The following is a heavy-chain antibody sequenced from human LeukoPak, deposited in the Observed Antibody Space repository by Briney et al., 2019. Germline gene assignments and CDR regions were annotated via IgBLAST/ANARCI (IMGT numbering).Heavy chain of an antibody. Sequence: PSETLSLTCTVSGGSISSSSYYWGWIRQPPGKGLERIGSIYYSGSTYYNPSLKSRVTISVDTSKNQFSLKLSSVTAADTAVYYCARLGVTFDIWGQGTMVTVSS. V-gene: IGHV4-39*01. J-gene: IGHJ3*02. D-gene: IGHD3-3*01. CDR3: ARLGVTFDI. CDR2: IYYSGST. CDR1: GGSISSSSYY.